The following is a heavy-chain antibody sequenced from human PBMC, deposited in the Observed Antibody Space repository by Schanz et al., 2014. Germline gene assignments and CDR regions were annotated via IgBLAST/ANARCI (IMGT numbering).Heavy chain of an antibody. Sequence: EVKLVESGGGLVQPGGSLRLSCAASGFTFTGYVMTWVRQAPGKGLEWVSTISGSGGDTYPADSVKGRFTISRDNAKNSLYLQMNSLRAEDTAVYYCARARSWPDYWGQGTLVTVSS. CDR2: ISGSGGDT. V-gene: IGHV3-23*04. J-gene: IGHJ4*02. CDR3: ARARSWPDY. D-gene: IGHD6-13*01. CDR1: GFTFTGYV.